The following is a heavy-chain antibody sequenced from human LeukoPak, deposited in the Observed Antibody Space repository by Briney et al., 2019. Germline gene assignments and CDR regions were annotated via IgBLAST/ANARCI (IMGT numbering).Heavy chain of an antibody. CDR2: INPNSGGT. D-gene: IGHD3-22*01. Sequence: ASVKVSCKASGYTFTGYYMHWVRQAPGQGLEWMGRINPNSGGTNYAQKFQGRVTMIRDTSISTAYMELSRLRSDDTAVYFCARVSGGYYYDSSGYFTYYFDYWGQGTLVTVSS. CDR1: GYTFTGYY. J-gene: IGHJ4*02. V-gene: IGHV1-2*06. CDR3: ARVSGGYYYDSSGYFTYYFDY.